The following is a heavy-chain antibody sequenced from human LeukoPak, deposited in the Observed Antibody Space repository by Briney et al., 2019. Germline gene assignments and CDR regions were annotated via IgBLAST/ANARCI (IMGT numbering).Heavy chain of an antibody. V-gene: IGHV4-59*01. J-gene: IGHJ5*02. CDR3: ARDRRFWSVGFFDP. Sequence: SSETLSLTCTVPGGSISSYYWSWIRQPPGKGLEWIGYIYYSGSTNYNPSLKSRVTISVDTSKNQFSLKLSSVTAADTAVYYCARDRRFWSVGFFDPWGQGTLVTVS. D-gene: IGHD3-3*01. CDR2: IYYSGST. CDR1: GGSISSYY.